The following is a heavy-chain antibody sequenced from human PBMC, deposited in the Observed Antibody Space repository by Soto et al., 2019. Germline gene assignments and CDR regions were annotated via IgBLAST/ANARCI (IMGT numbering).Heavy chain of an antibody. CDR2: INWNGRST. D-gene: IGHD2-2*02. V-gene: IGHV3-20*04. CDR3: ARCSSTSCYIMASFDY. J-gene: IGHJ4*02. Sequence: EVQLVESGGGVVRPGGSLRLSCAASGFTFDDYAMSWVRQAPGKGLEWVAGINWNGRSTTYADSLKGRFTISRDNAKNSLHLQINSLSAADTALYFCARCSSTSCYIMASFDYWGQGTLVTVSS. CDR1: GFTFDDYA.